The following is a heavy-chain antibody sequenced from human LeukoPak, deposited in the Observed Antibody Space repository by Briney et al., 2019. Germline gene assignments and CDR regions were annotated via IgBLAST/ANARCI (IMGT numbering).Heavy chain of an antibody. D-gene: IGHD3-3*01. V-gene: IGHV3-23*01. Sequence: GGSLRLSCAASGFTFTSYSMNWVRQAPGKGLEWVSTISGGGGSTYYADSVKGRFTISRDNAKNSLYLQMNSLRAEDTAVYYCARDQKGTIFGVVSRWYYYYGMDVWGQGTTVTVSS. CDR1: GFTFTSYS. CDR2: ISGGGGST. J-gene: IGHJ6*02. CDR3: ARDQKGTIFGVVSRWYYYYGMDV.